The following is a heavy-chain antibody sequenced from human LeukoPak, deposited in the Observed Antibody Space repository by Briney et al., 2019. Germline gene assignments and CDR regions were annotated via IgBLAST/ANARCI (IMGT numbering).Heavy chain of an antibody. D-gene: IGHD2-2*01. CDR3: ARDSGYCTTTSCFHPFDS. CDR1: GYTFTVYY. Sequence: ASVKVSCKASGYTFTVYYMHWVRQAPGQGLEWMGWIIPNSGATKYAQKFQGRVTMTRDTSISTAYMELSGLRSDDTAVYYCARDSGYCTTTSCFHPFDSWGQGTLVTVSS. V-gene: IGHV1-2*02. CDR2: IIPNSGAT. J-gene: IGHJ4*02.